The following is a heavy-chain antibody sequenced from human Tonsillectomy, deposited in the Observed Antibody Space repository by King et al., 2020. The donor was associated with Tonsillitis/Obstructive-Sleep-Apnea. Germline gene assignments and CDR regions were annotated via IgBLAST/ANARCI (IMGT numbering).Heavy chain of an antibody. CDR2: IDYRGST. Sequence: VQLQESGPGLVKPSQTLSLTCTVSGGPVGSGAYYWTWIRQHPGKGLEWIGYIDYRGSTNYNPSLKSLVTISLHKSKNRFSLILNSVTAADTAVYYCARLAPPSSLDVWGKGTTVTVSS. J-gene: IGHJ6*03. V-gene: IGHV4-31*01. CDR1: GGPVGSGAYY. CDR3: ARLAPPSSLDV.